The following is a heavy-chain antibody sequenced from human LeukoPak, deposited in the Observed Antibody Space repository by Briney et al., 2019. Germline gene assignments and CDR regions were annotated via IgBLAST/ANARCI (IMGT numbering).Heavy chain of an antibody. CDR3: AKDPYYYGSGSYYNRWFDP. CDR1: GFTFSSYA. Sequence: GGSLRLSCAASGFTFSSYAMSWVRQAPGKGLEWVSAISGSGGSTYYADSVKGRFTISRDNSKNTLYLQMNSLRAEDTAVYYCAKDPYYYGSGSYYNRWFDPWGQGTLVTVSS. J-gene: IGHJ5*02. CDR2: ISGSGGST. D-gene: IGHD3-10*01. V-gene: IGHV3-23*01.